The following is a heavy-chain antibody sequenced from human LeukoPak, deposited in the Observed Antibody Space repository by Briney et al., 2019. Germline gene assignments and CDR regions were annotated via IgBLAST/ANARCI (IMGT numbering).Heavy chain of an antibody. Sequence: GGSLRLSCAASGFTFSSYAMHWVRQAPGKGLEWVAVISYDGSNKYYADSVKGRFTISRDNSKNTLYLQMNSLRAEDTAVYYCARDSVAIVVVPAAYTPYFQHWGQGTLVTVSS. D-gene: IGHD2-2*01. V-gene: IGHV3-30*01. CDR2: ISYDGSNK. J-gene: IGHJ1*01. CDR1: GFTFSSYA. CDR3: ARDSVAIVVVPAAYTPYFQH.